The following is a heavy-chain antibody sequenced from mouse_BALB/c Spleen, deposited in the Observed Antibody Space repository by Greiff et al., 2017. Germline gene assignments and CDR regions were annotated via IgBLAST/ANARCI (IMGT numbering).Heavy chain of an antibody. D-gene: IGHD2-3*01. Sequence: DVQLVESGGGLVKPGGSLKLSCAASGFAFSSYDMSWVRQTPEKRLEWVAYISSGGGSTYYPDTVKGRFTISRDNAKNTLYLQMSSLKSEDTAMYYCAKKEDDGYGDAMDYWGQGTSVTVSS. V-gene: IGHV5-12-1*01. CDR3: AKKEDDGYGDAMDY. J-gene: IGHJ4*01. CDR2: ISSGGGST. CDR1: GFAFSSYD.